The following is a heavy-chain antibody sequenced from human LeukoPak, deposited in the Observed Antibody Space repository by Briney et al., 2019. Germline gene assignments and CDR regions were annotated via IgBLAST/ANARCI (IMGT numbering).Heavy chain of an antibody. V-gene: IGHV3-11*04. CDR2: IDNRGSPL. CDR3: ARSARSEDSDFWSGYLGG. Sequence: GGSLRLSCAASGFTFSDYYMSWIRQAPGKGLEWASYIDNRGSPLYYADSVRGRFTISRDNGQNSLFLQMNRLRAEDTAVYYCARSARSEDSDFWSGYLGGWGQGILVTVSS. J-gene: IGHJ4*02. D-gene: IGHD3-3*01. CDR1: GFTFSDYY.